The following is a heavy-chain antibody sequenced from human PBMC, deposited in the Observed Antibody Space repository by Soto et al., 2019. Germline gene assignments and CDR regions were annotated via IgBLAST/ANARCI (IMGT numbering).Heavy chain of an antibody. V-gene: IGHV3-23*04. CDR3: AKDMRGSGNSDIYGMDV. D-gene: IGHD3-10*01. CDR1: GFTFSSYA. J-gene: IGHJ6*04. CDR2: ISASGGST. Sequence: EVQLVESGGGLVQPGGSLRLSCVASGFTFSSYAMSWVRQAPGKGLEWVSTISASGGSTYHADSVKGRFTISRDNSKNTLYLQMNSLRDEDTAAYYCAKDMRGSGNSDIYGMDVWGKGTKVTVS.